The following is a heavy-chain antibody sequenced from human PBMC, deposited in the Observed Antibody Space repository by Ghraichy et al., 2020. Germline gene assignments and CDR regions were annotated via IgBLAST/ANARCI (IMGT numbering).Heavy chain of an antibody. CDR1: GFTFSGSA. J-gene: IGHJ6*02. Sequence: GGSLRLSCAASGFTFSGSAMHWVRQASGKGLAWVGRIRSKANSYATAYAASVKGRFTISRDDSKNTAYLQLNSLKTEDTAVYYCTMRTRGSSWTEGYGMDVWGQGTTVTVSS. V-gene: IGHV3-73*01. CDR2: IRSKANSYAT. CDR3: TMRTRGSSWTEGYGMDV. D-gene: IGHD6-13*01.